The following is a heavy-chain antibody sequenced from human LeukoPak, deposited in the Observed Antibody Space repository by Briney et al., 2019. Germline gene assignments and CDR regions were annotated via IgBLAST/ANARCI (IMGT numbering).Heavy chain of an antibody. CDR2: ISTSGST. Sequence: SETLSLTCTVSGGSISSYYWSWIRQPAGKGLEWIGRISTSGSTNYNPSLKSRVTMSVDTSNNQFSLKLSSVTAADTAVYYCARVSHYYDSSGYYYVRAFDIWGQGTMVTVSS. V-gene: IGHV4-4*07. CDR3: ARVSHYYDSSGYYYVRAFDI. J-gene: IGHJ3*02. D-gene: IGHD3-22*01. CDR1: GGSISSYY.